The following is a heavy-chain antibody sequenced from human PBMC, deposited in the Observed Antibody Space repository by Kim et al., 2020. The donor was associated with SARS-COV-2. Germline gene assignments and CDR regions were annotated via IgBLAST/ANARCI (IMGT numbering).Heavy chain of an antibody. Sequence: GGSLRLSCAASGFTFSSYWMSWVRQAPGKGLEWVANIKQDGSEKYYVDSVKGRFTISRDNAKNSLYLQMNSLRAEDTAVYYCAREGAQGDSSSWGGYFDYWGQGTLVTVSS. D-gene: IGHD6-6*01. CDR2: IKQDGSEK. CDR1: GFTFSSYW. J-gene: IGHJ4*02. CDR3: AREGAQGDSSSWGGYFDY. V-gene: IGHV3-7*01.